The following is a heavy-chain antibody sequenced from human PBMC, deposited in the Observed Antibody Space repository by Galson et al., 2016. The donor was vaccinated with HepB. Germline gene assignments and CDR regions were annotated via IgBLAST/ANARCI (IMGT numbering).Heavy chain of an antibody. CDR2: IYSGGGT. D-gene: IGHD2-15*01. J-gene: IGHJ5*02. Sequence: SLRLSCAASGLTVSSNYMSWVRQAPGKGLEWVSVIYSGGGTYYADSVQGRFTISRDNSKNTVFLEMNSLRAEDTAVYYCGTESYLKGHSIVVAAPSQTWGRGTPVTVSS. CDR3: GTESYLKGHSIVVAAPSQT. V-gene: IGHV3-53*01. CDR1: GLTVSSNY.